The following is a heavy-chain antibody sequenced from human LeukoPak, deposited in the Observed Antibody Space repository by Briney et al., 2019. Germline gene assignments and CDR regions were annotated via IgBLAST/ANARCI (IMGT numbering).Heavy chain of an antibody. Sequence: ASVKVSCKASGYTFTGYYMHWVRQAPGQGLEWMGIINPSGGSTGYAQKFQGRVTMTRDTSTSTVYMELSSLRSEDTAVYYCAVSVRGVIITTKPYDAFDIWGQGTMVTVSS. CDR1: GYTFTGYY. D-gene: IGHD3-10*01. CDR2: INPSGGST. CDR3: AVSVRGVIITTKPYDAFDI. V-gene: IGHV1-46*01. J-gene: IGHJ3*02.